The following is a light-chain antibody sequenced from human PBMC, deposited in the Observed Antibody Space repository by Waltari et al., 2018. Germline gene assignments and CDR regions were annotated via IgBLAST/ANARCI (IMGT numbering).Light chain of an antibody. J-gene: IGKJ2*01. CDR3: QQYNNWRT. Sequence: EILMTQSPPTLSVSPGERATLSCRASQSISRNLAWYQQKPGQAPRLLIYGASTRATGIPGRFSGSGSGTEFTLTISSLQSEDFAVYYCQQYNNWRTFGQGTKLEIK. V-gene: IGKV3-15*01. CDR2: GAS. CDR1: QSISRN.